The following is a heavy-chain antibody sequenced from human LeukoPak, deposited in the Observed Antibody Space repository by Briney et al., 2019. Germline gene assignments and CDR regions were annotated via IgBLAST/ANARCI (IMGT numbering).Heavy chain of an antibody. V-gene: IGHV3-7*01. CDR1: DFTFDFYW. Sequence: GGSLRLSCVASDFTFDFYWMTWVRQAPGKGLEWLANILPDGSQKYYADSVKGRFTISRDNSKNTVYLQMNSLRAEDTAVYYCAREKDGMDVWGQGTTVIVSS. CDR3: AREKDGMDV. J-gene: IGHJ6*02. CDR2: ILPDGSQK.